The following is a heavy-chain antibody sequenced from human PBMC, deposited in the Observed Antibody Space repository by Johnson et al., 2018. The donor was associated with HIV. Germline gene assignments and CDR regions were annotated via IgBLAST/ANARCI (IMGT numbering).Heavy chain of an antibody. CDR2: IKEDGGAI. Sequence: VHLVESGEGVVQPGRSLRLSCAASGFLFSSQWMSWVRQAPGKGPEWVASIKEDGGAIYYADSVEGRLTISRDNTKESLYLQMNNLRAEDTAVYSCARAQAWGQGTMVIVSS. CDR1: GFLFSSQW. V-gene: IGHV3-7*05. CDR3: ARAQA. J-gene: IGHJ3*01.